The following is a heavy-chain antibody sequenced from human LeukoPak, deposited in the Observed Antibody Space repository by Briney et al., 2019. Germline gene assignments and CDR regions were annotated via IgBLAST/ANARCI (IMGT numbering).Heavy chain of an antibody. CDR3: ARLDIPLGFDY. D-gene: IGHD2-2*03. CDR1: GFTVSSNH. J-gene: IGHJ4*02. CDR2: IYSGGST. V-gene: IGHV3-66*01. Sequence: PGGSLRLSCAASGFTVSSNHMSWVRQAPGKGLEWVSVIYSGGSTYYADSVKGRFTISRDNSKNTLYPQMNSLRAEDTAVYYCARLDIPLGFDYWGQGTLVTVSS.